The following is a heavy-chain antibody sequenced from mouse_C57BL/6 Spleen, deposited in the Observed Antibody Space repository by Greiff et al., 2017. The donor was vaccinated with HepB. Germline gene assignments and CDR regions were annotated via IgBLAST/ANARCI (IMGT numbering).Heavy chain of an antibody. CDR3: ASPYYSNYGYAMDY. CDR1: GYTFTSYT. CDR2: INPSSGYT. J-gene: IGHJ4*01. Sequence: QVQLKQSGAELARPGASVKMSCKASGYTFTSYTMHWVKQRPGQGLEWIGYINPSSGYTKYNQKFKDKATLTADKSSSTAYMQLSSLTSEDSAVYYCASPYYSNYGYAMDYWGQGTSVTVSS. V-gene: IGHV1-4*01. D-gene: IGHD2-5*01.